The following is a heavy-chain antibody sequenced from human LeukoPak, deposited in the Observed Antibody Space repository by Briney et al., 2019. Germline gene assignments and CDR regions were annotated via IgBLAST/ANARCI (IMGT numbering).Heavy chain of an antibody. CDR1: GGSISSYY. J-gene: IGHJ6*02. CDR2: IYYSGST. Sequence: PSETLSLTCTVSGGSISSYYWSWIRQPPGKGLEWIGYIYYSGSTNYNPSLKSRVTISVDTSKNQISLKLSSVTAADTAVYYCARGAGYSSSWTDVWGQGTTVTVSS. CDR3: ARGAGYSSSWTDV. V-gene: IGHV4-59*01. D-gene: IGHD6-13*01.